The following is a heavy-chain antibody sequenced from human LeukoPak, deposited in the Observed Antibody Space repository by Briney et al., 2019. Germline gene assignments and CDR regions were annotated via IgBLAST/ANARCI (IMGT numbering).Heavy chain of an antibody. D-gene: IGHD5-12*01. CDR1: GFNFIDYS. CDR3: ARDHRYAFDN. CDR2: IGISSGNT. Sequence: GSLRLSCAASGFNFIDYSMNWVRQAPGKGLEWISYIGISSGNTKYADSVEGRFTISRDKARNSLYLQMNSLRVEDTAVYYCARDHRYAFDNWGHGTLVTVSS. J-gene: IGHJ4*01. V-gene: IGHV3-48*01.